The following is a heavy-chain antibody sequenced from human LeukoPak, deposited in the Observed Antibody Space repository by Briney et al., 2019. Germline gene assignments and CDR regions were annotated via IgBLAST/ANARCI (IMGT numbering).Heavy chain of an antibody. D-gene: IGHD3-16*01. V-gene: IGHV1-46*01. CDR3: ARSLITLGGANFDY. Sequence: ASVKDSCKASGYTFTNYYMHWVRQAPGQGLEWMGSINPNGGTTTYAQRLQGRVTMTRDTSTTTVYMEVSSLRSEDTAVYYCARSLITLGGANFDYWGQGTLATVSS. J-gene: IGHJ4*02. CDR2: INPNGGTT. CDR1: GYTFTNYY.